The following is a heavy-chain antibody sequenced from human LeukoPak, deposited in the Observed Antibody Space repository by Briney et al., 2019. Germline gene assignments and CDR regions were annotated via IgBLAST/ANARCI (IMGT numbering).Heavy chain of an antibody. J-gene: IGHJ4*02. CDR3: ARVDYRDSGSYLAVDY. CDR2: INHSGST. D-gene: IGHD1-26*01. CDR1: GGSFSGYY. V-gene: IGHV4-34*01. Sequence: SETLSLTCAVYGGSFSGYYWGWICQPPGKGLEWIGKINHSGSTNYNPSLKSRVTISVDTSKNQFSLKLSSVTAADTAVYYCARVDYRDSGSYLAVDYWGQGTLVTVSS.